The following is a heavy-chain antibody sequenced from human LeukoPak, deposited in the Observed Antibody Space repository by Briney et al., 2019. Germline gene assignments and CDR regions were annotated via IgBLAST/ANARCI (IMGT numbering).Heavy chain of an antibody. CDR1: GFPFRSYS. J-gene: IGHJ5*02. D-gene: IGHD5-24*01. Sequence: PGGSLRLSCAASGFPFRSYSMHWVRQAPGRGLESVAVISHDGTQRYYAGSVKGRFTISRDNSENSLYLQMNSLSADDSALYYCARDGVHGYNDIDLWGQGTLVTVSS. CDR3: ARDGVHGYNDIDL. CDR2: ISHDGTQR. V-gene: IGHV3-30-3*01.